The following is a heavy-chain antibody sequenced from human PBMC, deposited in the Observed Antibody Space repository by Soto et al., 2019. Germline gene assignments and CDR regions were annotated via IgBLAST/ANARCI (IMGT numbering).Heavy chain of an antibody. J-gene: IGHJ6*04. V-gene: IGHV3-21*01. Sequence: GVSLRLSCAASGFTLSSYSMNCVRQAPGKGLEWVSSISSSSSYIYYADSVKGRFTISRDNAKNSLYLQMNSLRAEDTAVYYCARGSLLPADIQHYYYYGMEVLGK. CDR1: GFTLSSYS. CDR2: ISSSSSYI. D-gene: IGHD2-2*02. CDR3: ARGSLLPADIQHYYYYGMEV.